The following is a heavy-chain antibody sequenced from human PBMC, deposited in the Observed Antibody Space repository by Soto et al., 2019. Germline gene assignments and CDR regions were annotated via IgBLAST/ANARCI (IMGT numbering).Heavy chain of an antibody. Sequence: QVQLQESGPGLVKPSQTLSLTCTVSGGSISRGDYYWNWIRQHPGKGLKWIGYMYYSGNTHYNPSFKSRVTLSGDTSKNQFSLKLSSVTAADTAVYYCARGRTYCGGDCYPTVFDYWGQGTLVTVSS. CDR3: ARGRTYCGGDCYPTVFDY. CDR1: GGSISRGDYY. J-gene: IGHJ4*02. CDR2: MYYSGNT. V-gene: IGHV4-31*03. D-gene: IGHD2-21*02.